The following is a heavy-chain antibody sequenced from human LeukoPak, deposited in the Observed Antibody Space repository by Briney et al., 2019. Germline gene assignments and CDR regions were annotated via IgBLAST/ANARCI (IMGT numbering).Heavy chain of an antibody. CDR2: MNQDGSEK. CDR1: GFSCVDSE. D-gene: IGHD3-16*01. CDR3: ATYTPWVAGDV. V-gene: IGHV3-7*02. J-gene: IGHJ6*02. Sequence: GRTLGLSCPTSGFSCVDSESSSRRQPPDKKLKWVANMNQDGSEKDYVDSVKGRFTISRDNARNSLYLQMGSLRAEDTAAYYCATYTPWVAGDVWGQGTTVTVS.